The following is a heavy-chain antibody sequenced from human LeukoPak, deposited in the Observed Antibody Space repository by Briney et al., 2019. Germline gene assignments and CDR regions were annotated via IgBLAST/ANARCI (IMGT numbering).Heavy chain of an antibody. CDR2: INHSGST. CDR3: AREYCSSTSCYPPTDV. Sequence: SETLSLTCAVYGGSFSGDYWSWIRQPPGKGLEWIGEINHSGSTNYNPSLKSRVTISVDTSKNQLSLKLSSVTAADTAVYYCAREYCSSTSCYPPTDVWGKGTTVTVSS. V-gene: IGHV4-34*01. J-gene: IGHJ6*04. D-gene: IGHD2-2*01. CDR1: GGSFSGDY.